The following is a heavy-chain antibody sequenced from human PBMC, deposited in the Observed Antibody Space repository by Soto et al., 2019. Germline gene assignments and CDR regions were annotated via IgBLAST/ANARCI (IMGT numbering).Heavy chain of an antibody. V-gene: IGHV4-59*11. CDR2: IYYSGST. J-gene: IGHJ4*02. CDR3: ARVDHRGYFSVLTDF. Sequence: PSETLSLTCTVSGGSISSHYWSWIRQPPGKGLEWIGYIYYSGSTNYNPSLKSRVTISADTSRNQFSLSLSSLTAADTAVYYCARVDHRGYFSVLTDFWGQGILVTVSS. D-gene: IGHD3-10*02. CDR1: GGSISSHY.